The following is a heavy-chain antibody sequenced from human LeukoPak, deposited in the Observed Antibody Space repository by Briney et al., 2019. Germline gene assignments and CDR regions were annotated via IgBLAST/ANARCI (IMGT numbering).Heavy chain of an antibody. V-gene: IGHV3-30*04. CDR3: ARELAAAPDY. Sequence: PGRSLRLSCTASGFTFSSCAMHWVRQAPGKGLEWVAVISYDGSNKYYADSVKGRFTISRDNSKNTLYLQMNSLRAEDTAVYYCARELAAAPDYWGQGTLVTVSS. J-gene: IGHJ4*02. CDR2: ISYDGSNK. D-gene: IGHD6-13*01. CDR1: GFTFSSCA.